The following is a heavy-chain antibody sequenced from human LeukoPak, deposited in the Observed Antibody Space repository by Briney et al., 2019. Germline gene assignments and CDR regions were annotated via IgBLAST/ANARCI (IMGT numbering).Heavy chain of an antibody. Sequence: GGSLRLSCAASGFTFSTYWMHWVRQTPGRGLVWVSRINTDGSTTNYADSVKGRFTISRDNAKNTLYLQMNSLRAEDTAVYYCARVLQGEWFFDYWGQGTLVTVSS. D-gene: IGHD3-3*01. CDR3: ARVLQGEWFFDY. J-gene: IGHJ4*02. CDR2: INTDGSTT. CDR1: GFTFSTYW. V-gene: IGHV3-74*01.